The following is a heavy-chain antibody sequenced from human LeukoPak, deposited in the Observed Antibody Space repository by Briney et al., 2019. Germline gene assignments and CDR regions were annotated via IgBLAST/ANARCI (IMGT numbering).Heavy chain of an antibody. J-gene: IGHJ4*02. CDR3: AKPRERYFDWTSPGY. CDR2: ISGSGGST. CDR1: GFTFSSYG. D-gene: IGHD3-9*01. V-gene: IGHV3-23*01. Sequence: PGGTLRLSCAASGFTFSSYGMSWVRQAPGKGLEWVSAISGSGGSTYYADSVKGRFAISRDNSKNTLYLQMNSLRAEDTAVYYCAKPRERYFDWTSPGYWGQGTLVTVSS.